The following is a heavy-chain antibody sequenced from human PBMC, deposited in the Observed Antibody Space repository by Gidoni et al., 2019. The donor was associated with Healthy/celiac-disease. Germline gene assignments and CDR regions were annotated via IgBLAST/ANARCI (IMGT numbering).Heavy chain of an antibody. Sequence: QVQLVESGGGVVQPGRSLRLSCAASGFTFSSYGMHWVRRAPAKGLEWLAVIWDDGMNKYYAESVKGRVTISRDNSKNTLYLQMNSLRAEDTAVYYWARDRGVTLVRPYYGMDVWGQGTTVTVSS. CDR1: GFTFSSYG. CDR3: ARDRGVTLVRPYYGMDV. J-gene: IGHJ6*02. CDR2: IWDDGMNK. D-gene: IGHD2-21*02. V-gene: IGHV3-33*01.